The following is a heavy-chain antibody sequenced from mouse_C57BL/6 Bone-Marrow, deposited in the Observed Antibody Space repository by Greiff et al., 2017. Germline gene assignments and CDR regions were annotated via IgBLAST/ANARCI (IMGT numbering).Heavy chain of an antibody. CDR1: GYAFTNYL. J-gene: IGHJ3*01. CDR3: AGSRDYAFAY. Sequence: QVQLQQSGAELVRPGTSVKVSCKASGYAFTNYLIEWVKQRPGQGLEWIGVINPGSGGTNYNEKFKGKATLTADKSSSTAYMQLSSLTSEDSAVYFCAGSRDYAFAYWGQGTLVTVSA. CDR2: INPGSGGT. V-gene: IGHV1-54*01. D-gene: IGHD2-4*01.